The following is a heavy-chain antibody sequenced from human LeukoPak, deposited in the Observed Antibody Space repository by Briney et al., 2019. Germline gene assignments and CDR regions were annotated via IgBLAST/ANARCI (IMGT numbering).Heavy chain of an antibody. CDR2: ISSSSSYI. V-gene: IGHV3-21*01. CDR1: GFTFSSYS. Sequence: GGSLSLSCAASGFTFSSYSMNWVRQAPGKGLEWVSPISSSSSYIYYADSVKGRFTISRDNAKNSLYLQMNSLRAEDTAVYYCARDPGSGIQLWFFWYWGQGTLVTVSS. CDR3: ARDPGSGIQLWFFWY. J-gene: IGHJ4*02. D-gene: IGHD5-18*01.